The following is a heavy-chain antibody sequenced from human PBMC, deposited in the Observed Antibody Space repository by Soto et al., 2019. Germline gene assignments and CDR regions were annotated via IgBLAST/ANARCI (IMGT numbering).Heavy chain of an antibody. D-gene: IGHD2-15*01. V-gene: IGHV4-30-4*01. J-gene: IGHJ5*02. CDR1: GGSISSGDYY. Sequence: QVQLQESGPGLVKPSQTLSLTCTVSGGSISSGDYYWSWIRQPPGKGLEWIGYIYYSGSTYYNPSLKSRVTISVDTSKNPFSLKVSSVTAADTAVYYCAREVCGGSCYYVRWFDPWGQGTLVTVSS. CDR2: IYYSGST. CDR3: AREVCGGSCYYVRWFDP.